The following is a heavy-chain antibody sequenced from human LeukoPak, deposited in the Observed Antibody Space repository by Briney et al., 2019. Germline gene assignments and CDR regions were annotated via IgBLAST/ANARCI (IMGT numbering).Heavy chain of an antibody. V-gene: IGHV4-34*01. Sequence: PSETLSLTCAVYGGSFSGYYWSGIPQPPGKGLEWIGEINHSGSTNYNPSLKSRVTISVDTSKNQFSLKLSSVTAADTAVYYCARGLCYDSSWGQGTLVTVSS. D-gene: IGHD3-22*01. CDR1: GGSFSGYY. J-gene: IGHJ5*02. CDR3: ARGLCYDSS. CDR2: INHSGST.